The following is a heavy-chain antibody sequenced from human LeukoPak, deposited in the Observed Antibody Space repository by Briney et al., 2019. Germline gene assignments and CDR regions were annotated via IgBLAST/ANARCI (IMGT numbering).Heavy chain of an antibody. D-gene: IGHD1/OR15-1a*01. CDR2: SSHDGANT. V-gene: IGHV3-30-3*01. Sequence: RSGGSLRLSCAASGFALSSYAVLWVRRAPGKGLEWVTWSSHDGANTYSADFVKGRLTVSRDNAKNTLYLQMNSLTIDDTAVYYCARGGVEQGNRIYLDSWGQGTLVTVSS. J-gene: IGHJ4*02. CDR1: GFALSSYA. CDR3: ARGGVEQGNRIYLDS.